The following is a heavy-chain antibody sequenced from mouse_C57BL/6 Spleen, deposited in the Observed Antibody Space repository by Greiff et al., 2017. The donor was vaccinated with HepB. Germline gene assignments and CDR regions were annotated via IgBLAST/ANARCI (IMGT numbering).Heavy chain of an antibody. CDR2: IDPSDSYT. Sequence: VQLQQSGAELVMPGASVKLSCKASGYTFTSYWMHWVKQRPGQGLEWIGEIDPSDSYTNYNQKFKGKSTLTVDKSSSTAYMQLSSLTSEDSAVYYCARMTTVVPDYFDYWGQGTTLTVSS. J-gene: IGHJ2*01. D-gene: IGHD1-1*01. CDR3: ARMTTVVPDYFDY. V-gene: IGHV1-69*01. CDR1: GYTFTSYW.